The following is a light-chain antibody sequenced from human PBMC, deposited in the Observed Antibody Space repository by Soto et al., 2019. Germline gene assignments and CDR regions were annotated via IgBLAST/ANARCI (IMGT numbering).Light chain of an antibody. Sequence: VLRKSPGTLSLYQGERATLSCRASQTVRNNYLAWYQQKPGQAPRLLIYDASSRATGIPDRFSGGGSGTDFTLTISRLEPEDFAVYYCQQFSCYPLTFGGVTMVDNK. CDR2: DAS. CDR1: QTVRNNY. V-gene: IGKV3-20*01. CDR3: QQFSCYPLT. J-gene: IGKJ4*01.